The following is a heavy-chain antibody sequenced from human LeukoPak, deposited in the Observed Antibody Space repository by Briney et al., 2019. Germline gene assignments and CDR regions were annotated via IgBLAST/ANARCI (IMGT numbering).Heavy chain of an antibody. Sequence: GGSLRLSCAASGFTFSSYSMNWVRQAPGKGLEWVSAISGSGGSTYYADSVKGRFTISRDNSKNTLYLQMNSLRAEDTAVYYCAKEKTYYDYVWGSYRTSPVDYWGQGTLVTVSS. CDR1: GFTFSSYS. CDR2: ISGSGGST. D-gene: IGHD3-16*02. J-gene: IGHJ4*02. CDR3: AKEKTYYDYVWGSYRTSPVDY. V-gene: IGHV3-23*01.